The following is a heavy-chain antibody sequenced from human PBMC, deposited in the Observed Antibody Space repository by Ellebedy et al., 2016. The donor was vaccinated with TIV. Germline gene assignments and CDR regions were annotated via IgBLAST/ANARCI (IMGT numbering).Heavy chain of an antibody. CDR1: GFTFSGYY. V-gene: IGHV3-11*01. CDR2: ISYSGDLM. Sequence: PGGSLRLSCAASGFTFSGYYMSWFRQAPGKGPEWLSYISYSGDLMYYADSVKGRFTTSRDNAGNSLYLQMNSLRAEDTAVYYCARLGVIAAAGASDYWGQGTLVIVSS. CDR3: ARLGVIAAAGASDY. J-gene: IGHJ4*02. D-gene: IGHD6-13*01.